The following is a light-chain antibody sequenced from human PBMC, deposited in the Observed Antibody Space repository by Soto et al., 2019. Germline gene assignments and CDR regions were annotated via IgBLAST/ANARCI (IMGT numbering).Light chain of an antibody. Sequence: QSVLTQPPSVSGAPGQRVTISCTGSSSNSGAGYDVHWYQQLPGTAPKLLIYGNSNRPSGVPDRFSGSKSGTSASLAITGLQAEDEADYYCQSYDSSLSEYVFGTGTKLTVL. V-gene: IGLV1-40*01. CDR1: SSNSGAGYD. CDR2: GNS. CDR3: QSYDSSLSEYV. J-gene: IGLJ1*01.